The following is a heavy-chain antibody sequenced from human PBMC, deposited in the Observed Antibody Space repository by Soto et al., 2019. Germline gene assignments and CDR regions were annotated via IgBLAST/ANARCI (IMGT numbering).Heavy chain of an antibody. J-gene: IGHJ4*02. D-gene: IGHD2-2*01. CDR3: ARDRCSTRCPDY. CDR2: INAGNGNT. Sequence: ASVKVSCKASGYTFTSYAMHWVRQAPGQRLEWMGWINAGNGNTKYSQKFQGRVTITRDTSASTGYMELSSLRSEDTAVYYCARDRCSTRCPDYWGQGTRVTVSS. CDR1: GYTFTSYA. V-gene: IGHV1-3*01.